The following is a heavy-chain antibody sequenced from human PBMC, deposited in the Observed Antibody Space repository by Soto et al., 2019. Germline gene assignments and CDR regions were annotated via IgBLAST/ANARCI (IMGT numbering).Heavy chain of an antibody. CDR2: IIPILGIA. J-gene: IGHJ4*02. V-gene: IGHV1-69*04. Sequence: GASVKVSCKASGGTFSSYAISWVRQAPGQGLEWMGRIIPILGIANYAQKFQGRVTITADKSTSTAYMELSSLRSEDTAVYYCARGPEQQLELRGELYFDYWGQGTLVTVSS. CDR1: GGTFSSYA. D-gene: IGHD6-13*01. CDR3: ARGPEQQLELRGELYFDY.